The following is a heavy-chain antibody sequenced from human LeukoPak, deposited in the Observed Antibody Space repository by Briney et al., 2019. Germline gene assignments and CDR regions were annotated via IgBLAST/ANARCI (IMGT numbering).Heavy chain of an antibody. J-gene: IGHJ4*02. D-gene: IGHD5-18*01. V-gene: IGHV3-15*01. Sequence: GGSLRLSCAGSGFTFSDAWMSWVRQAPGKGLEWVGRIKRESDGGATDYGAPVRGRFTISRDDSKNTLYLQMNSLQSEDTGIYYCTTGQGKTADDYWGQGTLVTVSS. CDR3: TTGQGKTADDY. CDR1: GFTFSDAW. CDR2: IKRESDGGAT.